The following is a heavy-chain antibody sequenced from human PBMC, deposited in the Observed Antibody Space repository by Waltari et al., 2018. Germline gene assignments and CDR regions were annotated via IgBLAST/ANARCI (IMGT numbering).Heavy chain of an antibody. V-gene: IGHV3-53*02. Sequence: EVQLVETGGGLIQPGGSLRLSCAASGFTVSSNYMSWVRQAPGKGLEWVSVIYSGGSTYYADSVKGRITISRDNSKNTLYLQMNSLRAEDTAVYYCARWGSSWYWYFDLWGRGTLVTVSS. CDR2: IYSGGST. D-gene: IGHD6-13*01. J-gene: IGHJ2*01. CDR3: ARWGSSWYWYFDL. CDR1: GFTVSSNY.